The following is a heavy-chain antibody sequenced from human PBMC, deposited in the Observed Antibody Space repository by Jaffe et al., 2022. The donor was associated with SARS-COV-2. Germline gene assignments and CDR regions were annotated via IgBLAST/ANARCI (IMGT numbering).Heavy chain of an antibody. CDR3: ARQVNIAAAGTFFDY. Sequence: QLQLQESGPGLVKPSETLSLTCTVSGGSISSSSYYWGWIRQPPGKGLEWIGSIYYSGSTYYNPSLKSRVTISVDTSKNQFSLKLSSVTAADTAVYYCARQVNIAAAGTFFDYWGQGTLVTVSS. CDR2: IYYSGST. CDR1: GGSISSSSYY. J-gene: IGHJ4*02. V-gene: IGHV4-39*01. D-gene: IGHD6-13*01.